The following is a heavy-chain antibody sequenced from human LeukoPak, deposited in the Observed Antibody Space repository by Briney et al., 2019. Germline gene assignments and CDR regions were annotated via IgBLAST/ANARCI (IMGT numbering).Heavy chain of an antibody. V-gene: IGHV1-69*13. CDR3: ARENPIVVVPAASLGSRWFDP. Sequence: ASVKVSCKASGGTFSSYAISWVRQAPGQGLEWMGGIIPIFGTANYAQKFQGRVTITADGSTSTAYMELSSLRSEDTAVYYCARENPIVVVPAASLGSRWFDPWGQGTLVTVSS. CDR2: IIPIFGTA. CDR1: GGTFSSYA. J-gene: IGHJ5*02. D-gene: IGHD2-2*01.